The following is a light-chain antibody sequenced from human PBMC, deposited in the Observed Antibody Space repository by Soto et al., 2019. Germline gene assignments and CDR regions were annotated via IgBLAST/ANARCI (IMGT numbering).Light chain of an antibody. Sequence: LTQPASVSGSPGQTITLSCTGTSSDIGGYNYVSWYQQYPGRSPKLMIFEVSLRPAGVSIRFSGSKSGNTASLNISGLQSEDEADYYCSSYTNINTRACVFGTGTKVTVL. CDR2: EVS. CDR3: SSYTNINTRACV. J-gene: IGLJ1*01. CDR1: SSDIGGYNY. V-gene: IGLV2-14*01.